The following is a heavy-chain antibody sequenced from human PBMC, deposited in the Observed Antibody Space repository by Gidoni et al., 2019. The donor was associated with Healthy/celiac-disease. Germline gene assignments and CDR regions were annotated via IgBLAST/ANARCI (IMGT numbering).Heavy chain of an antibody. CDR3: ARLGAVVVAATPSEFDY. CDR1: GYSFTSYW. CDR2: IDPSDSYT. V-gene: IGHV5-10-1*03. Sequence: EVQLVQSGAEVKKPGESLRISCKGSGYSFTSYWISWVRQMPGKGLEWMGRIDPSDSYTNYSPSFQGHVTISADKSISTAYLQWSSLKASDTAMYYCARLGAVVVAATPSEFDYWGQGTLVTVSS. D-gene: IGHD2-15*01. J-gene: IGHJ4*02.